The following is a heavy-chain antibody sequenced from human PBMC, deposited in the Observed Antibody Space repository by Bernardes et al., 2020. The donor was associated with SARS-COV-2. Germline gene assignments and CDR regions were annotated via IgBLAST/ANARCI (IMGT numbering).Heavy chain of an antibody. D-gene: IGHD1-7*01. Sequence: GGSLRLSCAASGFIFTNAWMNWVRQAPGKGLEWVGRIKSKNEDGTVLSYADSLKGRFIISRDNAKNTVYLDVSSLRAEDTAVYYCGRDVNYLFFDYWGQGTLVTVSS. CDR1: GFIFTNAW. V-gene: IGHV3-74*01. CDR3: GRDVNYLFFDY. CDR2: IKSKNEDGTVL. J-gene: IGHJ4*02.